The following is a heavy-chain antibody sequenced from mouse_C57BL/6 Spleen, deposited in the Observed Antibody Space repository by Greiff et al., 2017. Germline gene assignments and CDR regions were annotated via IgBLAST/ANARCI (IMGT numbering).Heavy chain of an antibody. Sequence: QVQLQQSGAELVRPGASVKLSCKASGYTFTDYYINWVKQRPGQGLEWIARIYPGSGNTYYNEKFKGKATLTAEKSSSTAYMQLSSLTSEDSAVYCCARALGYGSSYYAMDYWGQGTSVTVSS. V-gene: IGHV1-76*01. CDR3: ARALGYGSSYYAMDY. CDR1: GYTFTDYY. D-gene: IGHD1-1*01. J-gene: IGHJ4*01. CDR2: IYPGSGNT.